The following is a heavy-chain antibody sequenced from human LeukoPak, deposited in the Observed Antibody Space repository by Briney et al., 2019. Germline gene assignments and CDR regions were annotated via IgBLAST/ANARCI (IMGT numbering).Heavy chain of an antibody. Sequence: PGGSLRLSCAASGFTFSSYAMSWVRQAPGKGLEWVSAISGSGGSTCYADSVKGRFTISRDNSKNTLYLQMNSLRAEDTVVYYCAKVELPYYYYGMDVWGQGTTVTVSS. D-gene: IGHD1-7*01. V-gene: IGHV3-23*01. J-gene: IGHJ6*02. CDR2: ISGSGGST. CDR3: AKVELPYYYYGMDV. CDR1: GFTFSSYA.